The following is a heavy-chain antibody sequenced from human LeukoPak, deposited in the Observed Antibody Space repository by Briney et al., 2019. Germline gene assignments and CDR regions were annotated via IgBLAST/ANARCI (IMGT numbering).Heavy chain of an antibody. J-gene: IGHJ4*02. CDR1: GFTFSSYW. V-gene: IGHV3-74*01. D-gene: IGHD5-18*01. CDR2: ISGDGRNI. CDR3: ARDQYSYGYVGTFDY. Sequence: GGSLRLSCVASGFTFSSYWMHWVRQDPRKGLVWVSRISGDGRNINYADSVRGRFTISRDNAKNTLYLQMNSLRAEDTAVYYCARDQYSYGYVGTFDYWGQGTLVTVSS.